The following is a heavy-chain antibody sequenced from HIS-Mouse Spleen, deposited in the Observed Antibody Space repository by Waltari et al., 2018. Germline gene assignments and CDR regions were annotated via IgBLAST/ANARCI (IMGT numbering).Heavy chain of an antibody. Sequence: EVQLVESGGGLVKPGGSLRLSCAASGFTFSSYSMNWVRQAPGKGLEWVSTISSSSSYIDYADSVKGRFTISRDNAKNSLYLQINSLRAEDTAVYYCARSPGLRYDGFDYWGQGTLVTVSS. CDR1: GFTFSSYS. CDR2: ISSSSSYI. J-gene: IGHJ4*02. V-gene: IGHV3-21*01. CDR3: ARSPGLRYDGFDY. D-gene: IGHD1-1*01.